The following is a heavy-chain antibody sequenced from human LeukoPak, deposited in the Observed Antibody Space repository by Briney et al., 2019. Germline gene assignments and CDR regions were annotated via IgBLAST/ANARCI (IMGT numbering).Heavy chain of an antibody. J-gene: IGHJ4*02. CDR1: GDSLSRGNY. Sequence: PSGTLSLTCGVSGDSLSRGNYWNWVRQFPGKGLEWIGDIYQSGITNYNPSLKSRVTMSLDKSKNEFSLSLHSVTAADTAVYFCARDPRPRGGWFYFDYWGQGILVTVSS. V-gene: IGHV4-4*02. D-gene: IGHD6-19*01. CDR3: ARDPRPRGGWFYFDY. CDR2: IYQSGIT.